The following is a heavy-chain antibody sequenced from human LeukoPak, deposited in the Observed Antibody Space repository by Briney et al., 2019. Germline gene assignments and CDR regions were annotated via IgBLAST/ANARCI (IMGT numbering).Heavy chain of an antibody. CDR3: ARTGYCSGGSCYSDY. J-gene: IGHJ4*02. CDR2: IYHSGTT. CDR1: AYSISSGYY. Sequence: KTSETLSLTCAVSAYSISSGYYWAWIRQPPGKGLEWIGSIYHSGTTYYNPSLKSRVTISVDTSKNQFSLKLSSVTAADTAVYYCARTGYCSGGSCYSDYWGQGTLATVSS. V-gene: IGHV4-38-2*01. D-gene: IGHD2-15*01.